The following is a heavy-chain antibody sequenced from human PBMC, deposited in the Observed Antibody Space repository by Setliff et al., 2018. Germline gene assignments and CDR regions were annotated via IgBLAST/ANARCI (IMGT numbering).Heavy chain of an antibody. D-gene: IGHD1-1*01. CDR2: IYPGDSDT. V-gene: IGHV5-51*01. CDR3: ARHFRNWYFDF. J-gene: IGHJ4*02. Sequence: GESLKISCQGSGYTFTNYWIGWVRQMPGKGLEWMGIIYPGDSDTKYSPSFQGRVTISADKSINTAYLEWSSLKASDTAIYYCARHFRNWYFDFWGRGTLVTVSS. CDR1: GYTFTNYW.